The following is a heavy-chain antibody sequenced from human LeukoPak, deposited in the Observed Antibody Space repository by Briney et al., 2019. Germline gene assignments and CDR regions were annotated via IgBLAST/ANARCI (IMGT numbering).Heavy chain of an antibody. J-gene: IGHJ4*02. CDR2: ISYDGSNK. CDR1: GFTFSSYS. D-gene: IGHD1-26*01. CDR3: ARGRTSGSYTLAY. Sequence: GGSLRLSCAASGFTFSSYSMNWVRQAPGKGLEWVAVISYDGSNKYYADSVKGRFTISRDNSKNTLYLQMNSLRADDTAVYYCARGRTSGSYTLAYWGQGTLVAVSS. V-gene: IGHV3-30*03.